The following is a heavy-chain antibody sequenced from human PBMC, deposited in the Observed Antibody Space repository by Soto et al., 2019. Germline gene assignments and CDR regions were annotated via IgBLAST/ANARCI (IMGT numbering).Heavy chain of an antibody. Sequence: GASVKVSCKASGGTFSSYAISWVRQAPGQGLEWMGGIIPIFGTANYAQKFQGRVTITADKSTSTAYMELSSLRSEDTAVYYCARDRGTDTETGWFDPWGQGTLVTVSS. CDR3: ARDRGTDTETGWFDP. V-gene: IGHV1-69*06. CDR1: GGTFSSYA. D-gene: IGHD5-18*01. J-gene: IGHJ5*02. CDR2: IIPIFGTA.